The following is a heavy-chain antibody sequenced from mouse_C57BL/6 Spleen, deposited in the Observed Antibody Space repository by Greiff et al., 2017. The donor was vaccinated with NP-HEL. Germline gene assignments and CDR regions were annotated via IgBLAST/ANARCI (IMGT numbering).Heavy chain of an antibody. J-gene: IGHJ3*01. D-gene: IGHD2-3*01. CDR3: ARVGYYGFAY. CDR2: INPSTGGT. Sequence: VQLQQSGPELVKPGASVKISCKASGYSFTGYYMNWVKQSPEKSLEWIGEINPSTGGTTYNQKFKAKATLTVDKSSSTAYMQLKSLTSEDSAVYYCARVGYYGFAYWGQGTLVTVSA. V-gene: IGHV1-42*01. CDR1: GYSFTGYY.